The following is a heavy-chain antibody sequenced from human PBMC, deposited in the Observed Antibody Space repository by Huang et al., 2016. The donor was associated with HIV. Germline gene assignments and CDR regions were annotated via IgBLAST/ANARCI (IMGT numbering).Heavy chain of an antibody. Sequence: QVQLVQSGGEVKQPGASVRVSCKASGYDFGSFGMSWVRQAPGQGLEGLGWNGSDSRDTRTAQKFQGRVTMTTDRSATTTYMELRSLRYDDTAVYYCARDTYYTDIWKRNDASFLWGQGTMITVYS. CDR2: NGSDSRDT. CDR1: GYDFGSFG. J-gene: IGHJ3*01. V-gene: IGHV1-18*01. D-gene: IGHD3-22*01. CDR3: ARDTYYTDIWKRNDASFL.